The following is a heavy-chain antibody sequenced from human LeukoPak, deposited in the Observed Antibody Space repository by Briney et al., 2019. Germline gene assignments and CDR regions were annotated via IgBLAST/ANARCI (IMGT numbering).Heavy chain of an antibody. CDR2: IYHSGST. CDR1: GGSISSSNW. V-gene: IGHV4-4*02. CDR3: ARDVRVGELRLFDI. J-gene: IGHJ3*02. Sequence: SGTLSLTCAVSGGSISSSNWWSWVRQPPGKGLEWIGEIYHSGSTNYNPSLKSRVTISVDKSKNQFSLKLGSVTAADTAVYYCARDVRVGELRLFDIWGQGTMVTVSS. D-gene: IGHD1-26*01.